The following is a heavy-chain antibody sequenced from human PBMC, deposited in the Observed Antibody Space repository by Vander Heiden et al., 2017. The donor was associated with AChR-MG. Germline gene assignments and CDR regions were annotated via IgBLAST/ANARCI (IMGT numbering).Heavy chain of an antibody. V-gene: IGHV3-21*01. CDR1: GFTFSSYS. CDR2: ISSSSRYI. Sequence: EVQLVESGGGLVKPGGSLRLSCSASGFTFSSYSMTAVRQAPGKGLEWVSAISSSSRYIYYADSVKGRFTIYRDNAKNSLYLQMNSLRAEDTAVYYCARGYGCSGGSCYAIYYYYGMDVWGQGTTVTVSS. J-gene: IGHJ6*02. D-gene: IGHD2-15*01. CDR3: ARGYGCSGGSCYAIYYYYGMDV.